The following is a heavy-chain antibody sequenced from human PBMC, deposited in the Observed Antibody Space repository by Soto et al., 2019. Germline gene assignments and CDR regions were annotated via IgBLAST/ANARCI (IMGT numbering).Heavy chain of an antibody. CDR2: IYDNGTT. CDR1: GLTVSNAY. CDR3: VSPLPSGRNYGLDV. Sequence: EVQLVESGGGLIQPGGSVRLSCAASGLTVSNAYMAWVRQAPGMGLEWVSVIYDNGTTYYADSVKGRFTISRDTSTTTLALQIDSLRDEDTAVYYCVSPLPSGRNYGLDVWGKRTTVTVSS. J-gene: IGHJ6*04. D-gene: IGHD3-10*01. V-gene: IGHV3-53*01.